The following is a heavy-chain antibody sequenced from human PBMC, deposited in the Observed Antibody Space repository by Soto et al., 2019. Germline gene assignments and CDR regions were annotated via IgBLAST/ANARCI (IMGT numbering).Heavy chain of an antibody. J-gene: IGHJ4*02. V-gene: IGHV3-53*01. CDR1: GFTVSSNY. D-gene: IGHD6-13*01. CDR3: ARVGGYSSSWRLDY. CDR2: IYSGGST. Sequence: GGSLRLSCAASGFTVSSNYMSWVRQAPGKGLEWVSVIYSGGSTYYADSVKGRFIISRDNSKNTLYLQMNSLRAEDTAVYYCARVGGYSSSWRLDYWGQGTLVTVSS.